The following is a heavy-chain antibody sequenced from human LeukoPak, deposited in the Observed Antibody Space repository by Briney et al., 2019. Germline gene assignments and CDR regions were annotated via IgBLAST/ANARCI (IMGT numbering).Heavy chain of an antibody. Sequence: ASVKVSCKASGYSFTTYGMNWVPQAPGQGLEWMVWINAGYGNTKYSQKFQGRVTLTSDTSANTAYMDLSSLKSEDTAVYYCARDRGDGYNYEGLDFWGQGTLVTVSS. CDR1: GYSFTTYG. CDR3: ARDRGDGYNYEGLDF. V-gene: IGHV1-3*01. CDR2: INAGYGNT. D-gene: IGHD5-24*01. J-gene: IGHJ4*02.